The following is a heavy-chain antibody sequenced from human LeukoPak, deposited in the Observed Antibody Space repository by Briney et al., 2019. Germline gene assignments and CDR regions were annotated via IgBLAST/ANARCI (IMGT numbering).Heavy chain of an antibody. CDR3: ATARDGDYWYFDL. CDR2: INHSGAT. D-gene: IGHD2-21*01. V-gene: IGHV4-34*01. CDR1: GKSFSGNY. J-gene: IGHJ2*01. Sequence: SETLSLTCAVYGKSFSGNYWSWIRQPPGKGLEWIGEINHSGATNYNPSLKSRVTISVDTSKNQFSLKLSSVTAADTGVYYCATARDGDYWYFDLWGRGTLVTVSS.